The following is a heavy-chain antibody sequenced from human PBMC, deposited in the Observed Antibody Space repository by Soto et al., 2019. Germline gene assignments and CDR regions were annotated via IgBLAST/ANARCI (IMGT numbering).Heavy chain of an antibody. V-gene: IGHV4-34*01. J-gene: IGHJ6*03. Sequence: SETLSLTCAVYGGSFSGYYWSWIRQPPGKGLEWIGEINHSGSTNYNPSLKSRVTISVDTSKNQFSLKLSSVTAADTAVYYCARLARCSGGSCSYYYYMDVWGKGTTVT. CDR2: INHSGST. CDR3: ARLARCSGGSCSYYYYMDV. CDR1: GGSFSGYY. D-gene: IGHD2-15*01.